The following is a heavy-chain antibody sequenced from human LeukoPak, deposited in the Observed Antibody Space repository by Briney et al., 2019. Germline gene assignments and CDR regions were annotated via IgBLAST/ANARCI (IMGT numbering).Heavy chain of an antibody. CDR1: GFTFSSYA. J-gene: IGHJ4*02. CDR3: ARSPYSSSSWYSNFDY. CDR2: ISYDGSNK. Sequence: GGSLRLSCAASGFTFSSYAMHWVRRAPGKGLEWVAVISYDGSNKYYADSVKGRFTTSRDNSKNTLYLQMNSLRAEDTAVYYCARSPYSSSSWYSNFDYWGQGTLVTVSS. V-gene: IGHV3-30-3*01. D-gene: IGHD6-13*01.